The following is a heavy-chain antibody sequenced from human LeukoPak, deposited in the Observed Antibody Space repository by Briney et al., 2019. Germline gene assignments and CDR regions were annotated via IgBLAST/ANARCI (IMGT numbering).Heavy chain of an antibody. V-gene: IGHV3-30*18. D-gene: IGHD3-22*01. Sequence: GGSLRLSCAASGFTFSSYGMHWVRQAPGKGLEWVAVISYDGSNKYYADSVKGRFTISRDNSKNTLYLQMNSLRAEDTAVYYCAKDGPPALYYYDSSGSHVDYWGQGTLVTVSS. CDR1: GFTFSSYG. J-gene: IGHJ4*02. CDR2: ISYDGSNK. CDR3: AKDGPPALYYYDSSGSHVDY.